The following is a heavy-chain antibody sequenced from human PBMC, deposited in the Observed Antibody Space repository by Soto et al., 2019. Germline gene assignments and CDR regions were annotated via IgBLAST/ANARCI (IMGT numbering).Heavy chain of an antibody. CDR3: ARASAMTMFRGVVIMPPKYLFDY. V-gene: IGHV4-34*01. D-gene: IGHD3-10*01. CDR2: INHSGST. J-gene: IGHJ4*02. Sequence: QVQLQQWGAGLLKPSETLSLTCAVYGGSFSDYYWSWIRQPPGKGLEWIGEINHSGSTNCTPSLKSRITISVDASKSQFSRKLTSVTAADTAVYYCARASAMTMFRGVVIMPPKYLFDYWGQGTLVTVSS. CDR1: GGSFSDYY.